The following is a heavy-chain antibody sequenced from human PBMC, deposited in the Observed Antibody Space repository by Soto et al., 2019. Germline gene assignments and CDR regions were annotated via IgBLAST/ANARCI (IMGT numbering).Heavy chain of an antibody. CDR3: AKGAQWSNNYYYYYYMDV. CDR2: ISGSGGST. D-gene: IGHD2-15*01. Sequence: GSLRLSCAASGFTFSSYAMSWVRQAPGKGLEWVSAISGSGGSTYYADSVKGRFTISRDNSKNTLYLQMNSLRAEDTAVYYCAKGAQWSNNYYYYYYMDVWGKGTTVTVSS. V-gene: IGHV3-23*01. J-gene: IGHJ6*03. CDR1: GFTFSSYA.